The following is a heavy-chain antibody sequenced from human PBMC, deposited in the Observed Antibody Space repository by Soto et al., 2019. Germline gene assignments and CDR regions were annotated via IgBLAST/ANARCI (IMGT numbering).Heavy chain of an antibody. CDR2: IIPIFGTA. D-gene: IGHD1-26*01. Sequence: EASVKVSCKASGGTFSSYSISWVLQAPGQGLEWMGGIIPIFGTANYAQKFQGRVTITADESTSTAYMELSSLRSEDTAVYYCARDPAGKWTRGWFDPWGQGTLVTVSS. V-gene: IGHV1-69*13. J-gene: IGHJ5*02. CDR3: ARDPAGKWTRGWFDP. CDR1: GGTFSSYS.